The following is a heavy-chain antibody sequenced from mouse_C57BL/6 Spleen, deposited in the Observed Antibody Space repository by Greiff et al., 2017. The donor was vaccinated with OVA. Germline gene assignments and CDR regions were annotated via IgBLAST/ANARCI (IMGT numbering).Heavy chain of an antibody. CDR2: ISYDGSN. CDR3: ARGEGMEY. CDR1: GYSITSGYY. J-gene: IGHJ4*01. Sequence: DVQLQESGPGLVKPSQSLSLTCSVTGYSITSGYYWNWIRQFPGNKLEWMGYISYDGSNNYNPSLKNRISITRDTSKNQFFLKLNSVTTEDTATYYCARGEGMEYWGQGTSVTVSS. V-gene: IGHV3-6*01.